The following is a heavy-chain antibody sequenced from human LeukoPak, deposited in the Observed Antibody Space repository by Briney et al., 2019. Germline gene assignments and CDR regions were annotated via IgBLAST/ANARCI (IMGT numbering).Heavy chain of an antibody. Sequence: GGSLRLSCAASGFTFSSYAMSWVRQAPGKGLEWVSAISGSGGSAYYADPVKGRFTISRDNSKNTLYLQMNSLRAEDTAVYYCAKDLVGSTWYQGYYFDYWGQGTLVTVSS. V-gene: IGHV3-23*01. CDR1: GFTFSSYA. J-gene: IGHJ4*02. CDR2: ISGSGGSA. D-gene: IGHD6-13*01. CDR3: AKDLVGSTWYQGYYFDY.